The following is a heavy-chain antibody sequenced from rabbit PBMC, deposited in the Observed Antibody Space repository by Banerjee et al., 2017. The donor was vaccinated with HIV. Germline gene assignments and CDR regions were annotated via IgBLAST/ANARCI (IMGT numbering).Heavy chain of an antibody. V-gene: IGHV1S45*01. CDR1: GFSFSSSYW. J-gene: IGHJ4*01. CDR3: ARNSYYTDGYTGYALNL. Sequence: QQQLEESGGDLVKPEGSLTLTCTASGFSFSSSYWICWVRQAPGKGLELIACIYTGSSGSTYYASWAKGRFTISKSSSTTVTLQMTSLTAADTATYFCARNSYYTDGYTGYALNLWGQGTLVTVS. D-gene: IGHD6-1*01. CDR2: IYTGSSGST.